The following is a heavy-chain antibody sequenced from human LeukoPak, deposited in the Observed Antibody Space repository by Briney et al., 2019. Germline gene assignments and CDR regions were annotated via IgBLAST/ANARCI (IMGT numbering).Heavy chain of an antibody. D-gene: IGHD3-3*01. CDR2: TYYRSKWYN. J-gene: IGHJ5*02. V-gene: IGHV6-1*01. CDR3: ARDTRITIFGVVGWFDP. Sequence: SQTLSLTCATSGDSVSSNSAAWNWIRQSPSRGLEWLGRTYYRSKWYNDYAVSVKSRITINPDTSKNQFSLQLNSVTPEDTAVYYCARDTRITIFGVVGWFDPWGQGTLVTVSS. CDR1: GDSVSSNSAA.